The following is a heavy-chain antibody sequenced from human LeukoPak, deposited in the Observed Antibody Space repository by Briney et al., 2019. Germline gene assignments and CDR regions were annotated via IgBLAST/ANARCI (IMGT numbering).Heavy chain of an antibody. Sequence: GGSLRLSCEASGFSMSAYWMGWVRQAPGKGLEWVGNIKQDGSERNYVDSVKGRFTISRDNAKKSLYLQMNSLRAEDTAVYYCARDWGAYYHFFDYWGQGTLVTVSS. D-gene: IGHD3-3*01. CDR2: IKQDGSER. CDR1: GFSMSAYW. CDR3: ARDWGAYYHFFDY. V-gene: IGHV3-7*01. J-gene: IGHJ4*02.